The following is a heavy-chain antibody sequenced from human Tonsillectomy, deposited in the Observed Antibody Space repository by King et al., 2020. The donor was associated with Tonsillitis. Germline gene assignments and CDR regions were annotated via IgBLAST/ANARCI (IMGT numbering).Heavy chain of an antibody. D-gene: IGHD3-22*01. Sequence: QLVQSGAEVKKPGASVKVSCQTSDYTFTSFGISWVRQAPGQGLEGIGWITTYNGNKNYEQKLQGRVTMTTDTSTSTAYMELRSLRSDDTAVYYCARDMGYYDSTGYYMYYFDYWGQGTLVTVSS. CDR2: ITTYNGNK. V-gene: IGHV1-18*01. J-gene: IGHJ4*02. CDR3: ARDMGYYDSTGYYMYYFDY. CDR1: DYTFTSFG.